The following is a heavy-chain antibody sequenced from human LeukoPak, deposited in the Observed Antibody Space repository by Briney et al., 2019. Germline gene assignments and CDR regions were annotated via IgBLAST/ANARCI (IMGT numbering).Heavy chain of an antibody. D-gene: IGHD3-3*01. V-gene: IGHV3-11*04. Sequence: GGSLRLSCAASGFTFSDYYMSWIRQAPGKGLEWVSYISSSGSTIYYADSVRDRFTISRDNAKNSLYLQMNSLRAEDTAVYYCARERPEYYDFWSGYSDYWGQGTLVTVSS. CDR2: ISSSGSTI. CDR3: ARERPEYYDFWSGYSDY. J-gene: IGHJ4*02. CDR1: GFTFSDYY.